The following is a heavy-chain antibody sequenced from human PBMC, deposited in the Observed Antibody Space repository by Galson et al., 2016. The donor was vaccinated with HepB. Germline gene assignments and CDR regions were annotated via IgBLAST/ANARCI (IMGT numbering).Heavy chain of an antibody. CDR3: AREQKGIAVAGTGLFYFDY. D-gene: IGHD6-19*01. CDR1: GDSISSYY. Sequence: ETLSLTCTVSGDSISSYYWSWIRQPPGKGLEWIGYIYYSGGTNYNPSLKSRVTISVDTSKNQFSLKLSSVTAADTAVYYCAREQKGIAVAGTGLFYFDYWGQGTLVTVSS. CDR2: IYYSGGT. J-gene: IGHJ4*02. V-gene: IGHV4-59*01.